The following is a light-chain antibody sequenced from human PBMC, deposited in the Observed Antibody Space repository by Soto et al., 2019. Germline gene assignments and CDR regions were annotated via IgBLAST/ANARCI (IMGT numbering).Light chain of an antibody. V-gene: IGKV1-5*01. CDR2: DAS. J-gene: IGKJ1*01. Sequence: DIQMTQSPSTLSASVGDRVTTTCRASQGISVWLAWYQQKAGKVPKLLIYDASSLERGVPSRFSGSGSGTEFTLTISSLQPDDFATYYCHQYESYSGTFGQGTKVDIK. CDR1: QGISVW. CDR3: HQYESYSGT.